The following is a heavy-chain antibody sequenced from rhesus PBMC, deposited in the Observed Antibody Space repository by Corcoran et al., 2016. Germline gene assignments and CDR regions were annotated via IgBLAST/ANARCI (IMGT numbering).Heavy chain of an antibody. CDR2: IGGSSGST. V-gene: IGHV4-165*02. CDR1: GGSLSGYY. Sequence: QVQLQESGPGLVKPSETLSLTCAVSGGSLSGYYWNWIRQPPWKGLGWIGYIGGSSGSTYYNHALKSRVTSSTDTSKNQFSLKLSAVTAADTAVDYCARNFGSGYYNSLDVWGRGVLVTVSS. D-gene: IGHD3-3*01. CDR3: ARNFGSGYYNSLDV. J-gene: IGHJ5-2*02.